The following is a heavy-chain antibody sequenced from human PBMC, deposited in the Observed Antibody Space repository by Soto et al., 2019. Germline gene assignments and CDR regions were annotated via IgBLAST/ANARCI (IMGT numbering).Heavy chain of an antibody. D-gene: IGHD6-13*01. CDR3: ARFYPYSSSWYIQNYYFDY. Sequence: ENLSVTCAVYGGSFSGYYCGWIRQPPGRGLEWIGEINHSGSTNYNPSLKSRVTISVDTSKNQFSLKLSSVTAEDTAVYYCARFYPYSSSWYIQNYYFDYWGQGTLVTVSS. CDR1: GGSFSGYY. J-gene: IGHJ4*02. V-gene: IGHV4-34*01. CDR2: INHSGST.